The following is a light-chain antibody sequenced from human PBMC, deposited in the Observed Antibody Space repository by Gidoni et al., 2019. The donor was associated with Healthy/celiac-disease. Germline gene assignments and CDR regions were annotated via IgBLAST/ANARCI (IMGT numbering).Light chain of an antibody. CDR2: DNN. V-gene: IGLV1-51*01. Sequence: QSVLTQPPSVSAAPGQKVTISCSGSSSNIGNNYVSWYQQLPATAPKLLIYDNNKRPSGIPDRFSGSKSGTSATLGITGLQTGDEADYYCGTWDSSLSSWVFGGGTKLTV. J-gene: IGLJ3*02. CDR1: SSNIGNNY. CDR3: GTWDSSLSSWV.